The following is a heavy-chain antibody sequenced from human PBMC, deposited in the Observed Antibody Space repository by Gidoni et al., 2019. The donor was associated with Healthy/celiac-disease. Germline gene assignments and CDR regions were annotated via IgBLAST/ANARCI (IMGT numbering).Heavy chain of an antibody. V-gene: IGHV1-8*01. Sequence: QVQLVQSRAEVKKPGASVKVSCKASGYTFTSYDINWVRQATGQGLEWMGWMNPNSGNTGYAKKFQGRVTMTRNTSISTAYMELSSLRSEDTAVYYCARGGWFGEKVYHYYGMDVWGQGTTVTVSS. CDR1: GYTFTSYD. D-gene: IGHD3-10*01. CDR2: MNPNSGNT. J-gene: IGHJ6*02. CDR3: ARGGWFGEKVYHYYGMDV.